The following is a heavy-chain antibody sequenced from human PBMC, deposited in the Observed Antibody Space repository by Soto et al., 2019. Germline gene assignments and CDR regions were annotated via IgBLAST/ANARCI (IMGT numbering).Heavy chain of an antibody. J-gene: IGHJ4*02. CDR2: INPSGGST. V-gene: IGHV1-46*01. D-gene: IGHD3-22*01. CDR3: ARGGRYYYDSSGYYDY. Sequence: GASVKVSCKASGYTFTSYYMHWVRQAPGQGLEWMGIINPSGGSTSYAQKFQGRVTMTRDTSTSTVYMELSSLRSEDTAVYYCARGGRYYYDSSGYYDYWGQGTLVTVSS. CDR1: GYTFTSYY.